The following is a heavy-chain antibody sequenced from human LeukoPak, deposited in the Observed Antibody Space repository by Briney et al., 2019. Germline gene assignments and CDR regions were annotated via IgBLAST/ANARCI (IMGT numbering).Heavy chain of an antibody. Sequence: SETLSLTCAVYGGSFSGYYWSWIRQPPGKGLKWIGEINHSGSTNYNPSLKSRVTISVDTSKNQFSLKLSSVTAADTAVYYCARLKGGYSSSWYLSYYFDYWGQGTLVTVSS. J-gene: IGHJ4*02. CDR2: INHSGST. CDR1: GGSFSGYY. D-gene: IGHD6-13*01. V-gene: IGHV4-34*01. CDR3: ARLKGGYSSSWYLSYYFDY.